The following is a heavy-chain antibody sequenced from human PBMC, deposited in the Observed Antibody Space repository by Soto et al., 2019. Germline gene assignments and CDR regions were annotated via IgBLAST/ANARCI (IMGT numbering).Heavy chain of an antibody. Sequence: PSETLSLSCSVSGDSIIRSSYNWGWIRQSPREGLEWIASITNNGGTQYNPSLKSRVTIFVDTSKNEFSLKVTSVTAVDTGVYFCASRYAPSEFEHWRQGSLVTVSS. CDR2: ITNNGGT. V-gene: IGHV4-39*01. D-gene: IGHD2-2*01. CDR1: GDSIIRSSYN. J-gene: IGHJ4*02. CDR3: ASRYAPSEFEH.